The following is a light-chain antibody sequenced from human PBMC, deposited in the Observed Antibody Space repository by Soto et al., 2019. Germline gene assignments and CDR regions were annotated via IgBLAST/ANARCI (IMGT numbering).Light chain of an antibody. J-gene: IGLJ2*01. CDR3: SSYASSSTLV. CDR2: EVS. Sequence: QSVLTQPASVSGSPGQSIAISCTGTSSDIGSYHYVSWYQHHPGKAPKLIIYEVSNRPSGVSDCFSGSKSGNTASLTISGLQAEDEADYYCSSYASSSTLVFGGGTQLTVL. CDR1: SSDIGSYHY. V-gene: IGLV2-14*01.